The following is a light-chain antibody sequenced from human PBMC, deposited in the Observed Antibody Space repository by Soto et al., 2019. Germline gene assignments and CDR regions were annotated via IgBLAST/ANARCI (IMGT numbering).Light chain of an antibody. CDR3: CSYAGSYTFV. V-gene: IGLV2-11*02. CDR1: NSEVCGYNY. Sequence: QSALNQPRSGSGAPGQAVTIPRPGNNSEVCGYNYVSWYQQHPGKAPKLMIYDVSKRPSGVPYRFSGSKSGNTASLTISWLQAEDEADYYCCSYAGSYTFVFGTGTKVTVL. J-gene: IGLJ1*01. CDR2: DVS.